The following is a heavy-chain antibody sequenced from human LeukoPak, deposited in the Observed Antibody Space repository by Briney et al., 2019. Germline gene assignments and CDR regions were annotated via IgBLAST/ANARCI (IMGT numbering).Heavy chain of an antibody. V-gene: IGHV3-7*01. Sequence: GGSLRLSCSASGFTFSSYWVTWVRQAPGKGLEWVAYIKQDGSEKYYVDSVKGRFTISRDNAKSFLFLRMNSLRAEDTAVDYCARAGYCSPTTCYRHAFDFWGQGTMVTVSS. CDR2: IKQDGSEK. J-gene: IGHJ3*01. D-gene: IGHD2-2*03. CDR3: ARAGYCSPTTCYRHAFDF. CDR1: GFTFSSYW.